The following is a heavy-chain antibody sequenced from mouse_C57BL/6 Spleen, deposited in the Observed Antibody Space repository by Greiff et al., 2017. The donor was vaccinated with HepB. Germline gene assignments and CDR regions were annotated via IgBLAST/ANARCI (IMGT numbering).Heavy chain of an antibody. V-gene: IGHV1-54*01. D-gene: IGHD2-5*01. CDR2: INPGSGGT. Sequence: VQLQQSGAELVRPGTSVKVSCKASGYAFTNYLIEWVKQRPGQGLEWIGVINPGSGGTNYNEKFKGKATLTADKSSSTAYMQLSSLTSEDSAVYFCARGDSNLYYYAMDYWGQGTSVTVSS. CDR1: GYAFTNYL. J-gene: IGHJ4*01. CDR3: ARGDSNLYYYAMDY.